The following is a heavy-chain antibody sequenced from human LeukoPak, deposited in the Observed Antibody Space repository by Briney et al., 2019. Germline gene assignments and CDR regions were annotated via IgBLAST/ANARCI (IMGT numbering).Heavy chain of an antibody. CDR1: GFTFSSYS. CDR3: ARLGYCTGGVCYRRGGLGYCSGGSCYSGSDTTETFDY. J-gene: IGHJ4*02. V-gene: IGHV3-21*01. Sequence: TGGSLRLSCAASGFTFSSYSMNWVRQAPGKGLEWVSPISSSSSYIYYADSVKGRFTISRDNAKNSLYLQMNSLRAEDTAVYYCARLGYCTGGVCYRRGGLGYCSGGSCYSGSDTTETFDYWGQGTLVTVSS. CDR2: ISSSSSYI. D-gene: IGHD2-15*01.